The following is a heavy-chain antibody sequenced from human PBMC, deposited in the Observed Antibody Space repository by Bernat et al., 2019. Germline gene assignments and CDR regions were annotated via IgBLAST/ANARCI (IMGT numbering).Heavy chain of an antibody. Sequence: QVQLVESGGGVVQPGRSLRLSCAASGFTFSSYAMHWVRQAPGKGLEWVAVIWYDGSNKYYADSVKGRFTISRDNSKNTVYLQMNSLRAEDTAVYYCARGIGGEGTALDYWGQGTLVTVSS. CDR3: ARGIGGEGTALDY. CDR2: IWYDGSNK. D-gene: IGHD1-26*01. V-gene: IGHV3-33*08. J-gene: IGHJ4*02. CDR1: GFTFSSYA.